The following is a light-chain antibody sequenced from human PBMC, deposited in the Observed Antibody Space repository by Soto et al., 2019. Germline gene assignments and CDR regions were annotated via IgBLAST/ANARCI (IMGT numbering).Light chain of an antibody. J-gene: IGKJ5*01. CDR1: QSVSIY. Sequence: EVLFTQSPATLSFFPGERATLSCRAIQSVSIYLDWYQQNPGQAPKLLIYDTSNRATGIPARFSGSGSGTGFTLTISSLEPEDFAVYYCQQRSNWPPEITFGQGTRLEIK. V-gene: IGKV3-11*01. CDR3: QQRSNWPPEIT. CDR2: DTS.